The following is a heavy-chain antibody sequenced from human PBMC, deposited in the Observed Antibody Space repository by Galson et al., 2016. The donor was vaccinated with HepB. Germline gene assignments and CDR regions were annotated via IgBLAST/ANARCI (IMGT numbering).Heavy chain of an antibody. Sequence: SVKVSCKASGYTFTNYYMHWVRQAPGQGLEWMGIINPSGGNTDYAQKFQGRVTMTRDTSTSTVYMELSSLRSDDTAVYYCARGWCSGDSCRTDLDYWGQGTLVTVSS. CDR2: INPSGGNT. CDR1: GYTFTNYY. V-gene: IGHV1-46*01. CDR3: ARGWCSGDSCRTDLDY. D-gene: IGHD2-8*02. J-gene: IGHJ4*02.